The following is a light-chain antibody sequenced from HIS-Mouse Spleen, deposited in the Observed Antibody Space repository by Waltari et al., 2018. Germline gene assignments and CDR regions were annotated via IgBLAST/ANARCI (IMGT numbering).Light chain of an antibody. CDR1: SSDVGSYNL. J-gene: IGLJ3*02. CDR3: CSYAGSSTFERV. CDR2: EGS. Sequence: QSALTQPASVSGSPGQSITISCTGTSSDVGSYNLVSWYQQHQGKAPKLMIYEGSTRPSGVSNRFSGSKSGNTASLTISGLQAEDEADYYCCSYAGSSTFERVFGGGTKLTVL. V-gene: IGLV2-23*03.